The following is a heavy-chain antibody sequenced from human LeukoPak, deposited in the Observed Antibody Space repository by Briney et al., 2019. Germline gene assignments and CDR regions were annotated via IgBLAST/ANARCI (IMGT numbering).Heavy chain of an antibody. CDR3: ARDLAAAGTWFDP. CDR1: GFIFSRNG. J-gene: IGHJ5*02. D-gene: IGHD6-13*01. CDR2: IWYDASSK. V-gene: IGHV3-33*01. Sequence: GGSLRLSCAASGFIFSRNGMHWVRQAPGKGLEWVAVIWYDASSKFYADSVKGRFIICRNNSKNTLYLQMNSLRAEDTAGCDCARDLAAAGTWFDPWGQGTLVTVSS.